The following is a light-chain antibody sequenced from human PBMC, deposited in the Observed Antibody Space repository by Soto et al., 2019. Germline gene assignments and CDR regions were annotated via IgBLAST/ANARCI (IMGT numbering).Light chain of an antibody. CDR2: DAS. J-gene: IGKJ3*01. CDR1: QSISNR. Sequence: DIQMTQSPSTLSTSVGDRVTITCRASQSISNRVAWYQQKPGKAPKLLIYDASTLESGVPSRFSGSGSGTEFTLTVSGLQPDDFATYYCQQYNSYLTFGHGTKVDIK. CDR3: QQYNSYLT. V-gene: IGKV1-5*01.